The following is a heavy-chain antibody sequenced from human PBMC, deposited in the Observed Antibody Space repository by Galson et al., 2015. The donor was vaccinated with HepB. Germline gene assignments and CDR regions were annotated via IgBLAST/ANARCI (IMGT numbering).Heavy chain of an antibody. CDR3: ARASLRFSPAPSYYFDY. Sequence: QVQLQESGPGLVKPSETLSLTCTVSGGSISSYYWSWIRQPPGKGLEWIGYIYYSGSTNYNPSLKSRVTISVDTSKNQFSLKLSSVTAADTAVYYCARASLRFSPAPSYYFDYWGQGTLVTVSS. CDR1: GGSISSYY. D-gene: IGHD3-3*01. J-gene: IGHJ4*02. V-gene: IGHV4-59*01. CDR2: IYYSGST.